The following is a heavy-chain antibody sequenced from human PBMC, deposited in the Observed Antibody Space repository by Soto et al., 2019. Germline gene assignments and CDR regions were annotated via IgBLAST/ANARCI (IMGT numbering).Heavy chain of an antibody. CDR1: GFSLSSTRVA. V-gene: IGHV2-5*02. D-gene: IGHD6-19*01. J-gene: IGHJ4*02. Sequence: QITLKESGPSLVKPTQTLTLTCTFSGFSLSSTRVAVGWIRQPPGKALEWLALIYWDDDKRYSPFLKSRLTITKDTSKSQVVLTMTNMHPVDTATYYCAHSVVAGLGYYFDYWGQGTLVTVSS. CDR2: IYWDDDK. CDR3: AHSVVAGLGYYFDY.